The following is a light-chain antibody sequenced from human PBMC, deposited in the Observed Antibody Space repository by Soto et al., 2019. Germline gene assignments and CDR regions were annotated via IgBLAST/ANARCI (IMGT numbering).Light chain of an antibody. CDR1: QTISSW. CDR3: QQSYSTPVYT. Sequence: DIQMTQSPSTLSGSVGDRVTITCRASQTISSWLAWYQQKPGKAPKLLIYAASSLQSGVPSRFSGSGSGTDFTLTISSLQPEDFATYYCQQSYSTPVYTFGQGTKLEIK. V-gene: IGKV1-39*01. CDR2: AAS. J-gene: IGKJ2*01.